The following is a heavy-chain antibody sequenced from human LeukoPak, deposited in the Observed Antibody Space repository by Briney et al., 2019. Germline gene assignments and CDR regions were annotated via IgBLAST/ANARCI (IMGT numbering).Heavy chain of an antibody. CDR2: IYHSGST. J-gene: IGHJ3*02. V-gene: IGHV4-30-2*03. CDR1: GGSISSGGYS. Sequence: SETLSLTCAVSGGSISSGGYSWSWIRQPPGKGLEWIGYIYHSGSTYYNPSLKSRVTISVDTSKNQFSLKLSSVTAADTAVYYCARPSLGGPDAFDIWGQGTMVTVSS. D-gene: IGHD6-25*01. CDR3: ARPSLGGPDAFDI.